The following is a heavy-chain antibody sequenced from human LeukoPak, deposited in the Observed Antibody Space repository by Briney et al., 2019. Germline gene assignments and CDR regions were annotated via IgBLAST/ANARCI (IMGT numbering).Heavy chain of an antibody. J-gene: IGHJ4*02. D-gene: IGHD3-3*01. V-gene: IGHV3-15*01. CDR2: SKRKTDGGTP. CDR1: GFTFSNAW. Sequence: PGGCLRLSCAASGFTFSNAWMSWVRQAPGKGREWVGCSKRKTDGGTPDYAAPVKGRFTISRDNSKNTLYLQMNSLKTEETAVYHGTTLGGITIIGVVSTVEYYFDFWGQGTLVTVSS. CDR3: TTLGGITIIGVVSTVEYYFDF.